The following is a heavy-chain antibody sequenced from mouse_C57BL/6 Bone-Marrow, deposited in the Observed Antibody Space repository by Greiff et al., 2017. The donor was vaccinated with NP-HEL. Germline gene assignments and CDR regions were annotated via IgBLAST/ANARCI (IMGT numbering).Heavy chain of an antibody. D-gene: IGHD2-4*01. Sequence: DVKLQESGAELVKPGASVKLSCTASGFNIKDYYMHWVKQRTEQGLEWIGRIDPEDGETKYAPKFQGKATITADTSSNTAYLQLSSLTSEDTAVYYCASPSIYYDYDPYYFDYWGQGTTLTVSS. CDR2: IDPEDGET. CDR3: ASPSIYYDYDPYYFDY. V-gene: IGHV14-2*01. CDR1: GFNIKDYY. J-gene: IGHJ2*01.